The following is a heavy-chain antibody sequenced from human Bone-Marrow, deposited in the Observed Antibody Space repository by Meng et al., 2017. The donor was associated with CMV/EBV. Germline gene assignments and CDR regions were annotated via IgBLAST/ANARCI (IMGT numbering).Heavy chain of an antibody. J-gene: IGHJ3*01. CDR2: INPKSGDT. V-gene: IGHV1-2*06. CDR1: GYTFTGYY. CDR3: AMPPTPPFDTTGSADPFDV. Sequence: ASVKVSCKASGYTFTGYYLHWVRQAPGQGLEWMGRINPKSGDTNYAQNFQGRVTMTRDTSINTAYMHQSGLRSDDTAVYYCAMPPTPPFDTTGSADPFDVWGQGTMVTVSS. D-gene: IGHD1-1*01.